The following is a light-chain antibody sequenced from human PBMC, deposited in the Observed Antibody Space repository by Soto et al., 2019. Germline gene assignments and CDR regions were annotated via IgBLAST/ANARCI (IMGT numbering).Light chain of an antibody. J-gene: IGKJ1*01. Sequence: DIQMTQSPSSLSASVGDRVTITCRTSQAIGNSVNWYQQKPGKAPNLLVYGTSTLQSGVPSRFSGSGCGTDFTLTISSAQREDFATYYCQQSFASSWTFGQGTKVEIK. CDR2: GTS. V-gene: IGKV1-39*01. CDR1: QAIGNS. CDR3: QQSFASSWT.